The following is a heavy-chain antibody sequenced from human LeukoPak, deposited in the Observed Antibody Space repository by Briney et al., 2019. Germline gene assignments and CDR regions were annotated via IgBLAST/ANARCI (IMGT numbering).Heavy chain of an antibody. V-gene: IGHV4-39*01. CDR2: VFYRRNT. J-gene: IGHJ4*02. Sequence: SETLSLTCTVSAGSITNTTNYWGWLRQSPGNGLEWIVNVFYRRNTKDNPSLSRRVTMSVDASKNPLSLTLSAATAAPTATYFCARATWTSRWFPFDSWGQGTLVAVSS. CDR3: ARATWTSRWFPFDS. CDR1: AGSITNTTNY. D-gene: IGHD3-10*01.